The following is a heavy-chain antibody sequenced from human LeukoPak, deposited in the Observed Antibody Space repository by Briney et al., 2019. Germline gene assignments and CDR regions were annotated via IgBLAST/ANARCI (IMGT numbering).Heavy chain of an antibody. J-gene: IGHJ3*02. CDR3: ARGTAEVVTADDAFDI. V-gene: IGHV3-30*04. CDR1: GFTFSSYA. Sequence: GRSLRLSCAASGFTFSSYAMHWIRQAPSKGLEWVAVISYDGSNKYYADSVKGRFTISRDNSKNTLYLQMNSLRAEDTAVYYCARGTAEVVTADDAFDIWGQGTMVTVSS. D-gene: IGHD2-21*02. CDR2: ISYDGSNK.